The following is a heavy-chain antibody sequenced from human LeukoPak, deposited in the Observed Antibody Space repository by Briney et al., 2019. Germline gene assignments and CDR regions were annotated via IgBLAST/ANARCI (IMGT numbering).Heavy chain of an antibody. CDR1: GFTFSNFG. Sequence: PGGSLRLSCAASGFTFSNFGMHWVRQAPGKGLEWVAVIWYDGSNKYYADSVQGRFTISRDNSKNTLYLQMDSLRAEDTAVYYCAKVDSGSFPDAFDIWGQGTMVTVSS. CDR2: IWYDGSNK. V-gene: IGHV3-33*03. D-gene: IGHD1-26*01. CDR3: AKVDSGSFPDAFDI. J-gene: IGHJ3*02.